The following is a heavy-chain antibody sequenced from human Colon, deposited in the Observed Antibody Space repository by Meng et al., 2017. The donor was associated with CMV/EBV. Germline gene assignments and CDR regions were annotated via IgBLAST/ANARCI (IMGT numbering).Heavy chain of an antibody. D-gene: IGHD6-19*01. CDR1: GCTLSSYW. CDR2: INSDGSST. CDR3: ARGSGWLNY. V-gene: IGHV3-74*01. Sequence: LRRSCAASGCTLSSYWMHWVRQAPGKGLVWVSRINSDGSSTSYADSVKGRFTISRDNAKNTLYLQMNSLRAEDTAVYYCARGSGWLNYWGQGTLVTVSS. J-gene: IGHJ4*02.